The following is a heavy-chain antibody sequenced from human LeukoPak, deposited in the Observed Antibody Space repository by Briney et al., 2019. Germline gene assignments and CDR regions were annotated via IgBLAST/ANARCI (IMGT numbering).Heavy chain of an antibody. D-gene: IGHD3-16*02. V-gene: IGHV4-59*08. CDR2: IYYTGIT. J-gene: IGHJ6*02. CDR1: GGSISSYY. Sequence: PSETLSLTCTVSGGSISSYYWSWIRQPPGKGLEWIGYIYYTGITNYNPSIESRVTISVDTSKNRFSLKLNSVTAADTAVYYCTRHDAVPVIGHGMGVWGQGTTVTVSS. CDR3: TRHDAVPVIGHGMGV.